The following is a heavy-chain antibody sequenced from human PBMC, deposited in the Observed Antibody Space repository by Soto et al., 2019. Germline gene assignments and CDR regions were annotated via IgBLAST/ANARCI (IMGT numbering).Heavy chain of an antibody. CDR1: GYTFTGYY. J-gene: IGHJ4*02. CDR3: ARDRYGQGRSRDHLFRFDY. D-gene: IGHD3-16*02. Sequence: GASVKVSCKASGYTFTGYYMHWVRQAPGQGLEWMGWINPNSGGTNYAQKFQGRVTMTRDTSISTAYMELSRLRSDDTAVYYCARDRYGQGRSRDHLFRFDYWGQRTLVTVSS. CDR2: INPNSGGT. V-gene: IGHV1-2*02.